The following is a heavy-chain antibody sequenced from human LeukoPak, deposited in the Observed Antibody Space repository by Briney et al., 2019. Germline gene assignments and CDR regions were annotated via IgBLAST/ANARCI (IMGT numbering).Heavy chain of an antibody. Sequence: GESLKISCKGSGYSFTSYWIGWVRQMPGKGLEWMGIIYPGDSDTRYSPSFQGQVTISADKSISTAYLQWSSLKASDTAMYYCARFLEYGSGSYYYYYGMDVWGQGTTVTVSS. J-gene: IGHJ6*02. CDR1: GYSFTSYW. V-gene: IGHV5-51*01. CDR3: ARFLEYGSGSYYYYYGMDV. CDR2: IYPGDSDT. D-gene: IGHD3-10*01.